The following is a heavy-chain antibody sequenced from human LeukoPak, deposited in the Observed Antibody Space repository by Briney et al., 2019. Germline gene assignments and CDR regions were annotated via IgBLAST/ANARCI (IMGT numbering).Heavy chain of an antibody. V-gene: IGHV1-69*04. CDR3: ASRPGHYYYYYGMDV. CDR2: IIPILGIA. CDR1: GGTFSSYA. D-gene: IGHD7-27*01. J-gene: IGHJ6*02. Sequence: SVKVSCKASGGTFSSYAISWVRQAPGQGLEWMGRIIPILGIANYAQKFQGRVTITADKPTSTAYMELSSLRSEDTAVYYCASRPGHYYYYYGMDVWGQGTTVTVSS.